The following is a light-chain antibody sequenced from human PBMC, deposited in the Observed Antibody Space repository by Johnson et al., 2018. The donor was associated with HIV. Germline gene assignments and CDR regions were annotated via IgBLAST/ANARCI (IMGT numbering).Light chain of an antibody. CDR2: KND. Sequence: HSVLTQPPSVSAAPGQKVTISCSTNSSNFGNNYVSWYKQLPGTAPKLLIYKNDKRPSGIPDRFSGSKSGTSATLDITGLQTGDEADYYCGIWDTRLSTGGVCATGTKVTGL. CDR3: GIWDTRLSTGGV. V-gene: IGLV1-51*02. CDR1: SSNFGNNY. J-gene: IGLJ1*01.